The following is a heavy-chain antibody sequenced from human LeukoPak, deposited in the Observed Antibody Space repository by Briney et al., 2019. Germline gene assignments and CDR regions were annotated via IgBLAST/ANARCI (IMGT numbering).Heavy chain of an antibody. CDR1: GFTFSSYS. Sequence: GGSLRLSCAASGFTFSSYSMNWVRQAPGKGPEWVSSISSSSSYIYYADSVKGRFTISRDNAKNSLYLQMNSLRAEDTAVYYCARELPSGGSSIMDVWGKGTTVTVSS. J-gene: IGHJ6*03. CDR3: ARELPSGGSSIMDV. V-gene: IGHV3-21*01. CDR2: ISSSSSYI. D-gene: IGHD2-15*01.